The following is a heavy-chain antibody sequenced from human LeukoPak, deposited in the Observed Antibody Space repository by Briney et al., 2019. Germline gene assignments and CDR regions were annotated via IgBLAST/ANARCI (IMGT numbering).Heavy chain of an antibody. CDR2: IYTSGST. V-gene: IGHV4-4*07. J-gene: IGHJ5*02. CDR3: ARDRAVRGPGWFDP. D-gene: IGHD3-10*01. Sequence: SETLSLTCTVSGGSISSYYWSWIRQPAGKGLEWIGRIYTSGSTNYNPSLKSRVTMSVDTSKNQFSLKLSSVTAADTAVYYCARDRAVRGPGWFDPWGQGTLVTVSS. CDR1: GGSISSYY.